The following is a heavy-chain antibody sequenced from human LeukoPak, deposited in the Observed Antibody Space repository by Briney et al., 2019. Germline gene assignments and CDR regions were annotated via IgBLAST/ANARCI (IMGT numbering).Heavy chain of an antibody. CDR1: GFTFSSYS. CDR2: ISSSSSYI. CDR3: ARDVLVRATTWFDP. Sequence: PGGSLRLSCAASGFTFSSYSMNWVRQAPGKGLEWVSSISSSSSYIYYADSVKGRFTISRDNAKSSLYLQMNSLRAADTAVYYCARDVLVRATTWFDPWGQGTRVIVSS. J-gene: IGHJ5*02. D-gene: IGHD1-26*01. V-gene: IGHV3-21*04.